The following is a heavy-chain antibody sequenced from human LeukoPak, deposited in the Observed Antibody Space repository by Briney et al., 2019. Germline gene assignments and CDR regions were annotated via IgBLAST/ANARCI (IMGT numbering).Heavy chain of an antibody. V-gene: IGHV4-59*01. Sequence: PSETLSLTCAVYGGSFSGYYWSWIRQPPGKGLEWIGYIYYSGSTNYNPSPKSRVTISVDTSKNQFSLKVNSVTAADTAVYYCARENCSGGSCYSIYYYYYMDVWGKGTTVTVSS. CDR3: ARENCSGGSCYSIYYYYYMDV. D-gene: IGHD2-15*01. J-gene: IGHJ6*03. CDR2: IYYSGST. CDR1: GGSFSGYY.